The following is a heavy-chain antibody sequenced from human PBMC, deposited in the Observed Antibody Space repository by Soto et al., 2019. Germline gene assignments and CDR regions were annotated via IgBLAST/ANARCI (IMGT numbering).Heavy chain of an antibody. J-gene: IGHJ4*02. CDR2: INSNSNYR. D-gene: IGHD6-19*01. CDR1: GFSFSTYT. CDR3: ARDRKKWVVEGPVGDC. Sequence: EEQLVESGGGLAKPGGSLRLSCAASGFSFSTYTMIWVRQAPGKGLEWISSINSNSNYRYYADSVKGRFTISRDNARNSLSLQMNSLRVEDTAVYYCARDRKKWVVEGPVGDCWGQGTQVSVSS. V-gene: IGHV3-21*02.